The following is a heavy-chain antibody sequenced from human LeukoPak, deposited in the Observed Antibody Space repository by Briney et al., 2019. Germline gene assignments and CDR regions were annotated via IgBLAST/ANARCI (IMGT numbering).Heavy chain of an antibody. Sequence: GGSLRLFCAASGLTFSNYLMIWVRQAHGKGLEWVGNIKEDGSETRYADSVRGRVTISSDNAQTSTYLQLNSLRASDTAVYYCARASKQWLQLTWGQGTLVTVSS. D-gene: IGHD5-24*01. V-gene: IGHV3-7*05. CDR1: GLTFSNYL. J-gene: IGHJ5*02. CDR2: IKEDGSET. CDR3: ARASKQWLQLT.